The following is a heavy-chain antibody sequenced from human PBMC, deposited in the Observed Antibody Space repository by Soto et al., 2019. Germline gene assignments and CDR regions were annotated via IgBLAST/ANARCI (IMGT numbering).Heavy chain of an antibody. CDR3: ARDLRRTTIHY. J-gene: IGHJ4*02. D-gene: IGHD5-12*01. CDR2: ISCDGSNK. Sequence: QVQLVESGGGVVQPGRSLRLSCAASGFTFSSYAMHWVRQAPGKGLEWVAVISCDGSNKYYADSVKGRFTISRDNSKNTLYLQMNSLRAEDTAVYYCARDLRRTTIHYWGQGTLVTVSS. CDR1: GFTFSSYA. V-gene: IGHV3-30-3*01.